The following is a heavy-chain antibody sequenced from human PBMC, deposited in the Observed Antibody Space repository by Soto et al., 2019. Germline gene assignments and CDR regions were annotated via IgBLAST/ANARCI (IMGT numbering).Heavy chain of an antibody. CDR3: ARGRYGDY. J-gene: IGHJ4*02. V-gene: IGHV1-18*01. Sequence: QVHLVQSGAELKKPGASVKVSCKGSGYDFTTYGITWVRQAPGQGREWMAWISAHKGNTDYAQKQQGRVNVNRDTSTSTAYMELRSMRSDDTDMYYWARGRYGDYWGQGDLVTVTS. CDR2: ISAHKGNT. CDR1: GYDFTTYG. D-gene: IGHD1-1*01.